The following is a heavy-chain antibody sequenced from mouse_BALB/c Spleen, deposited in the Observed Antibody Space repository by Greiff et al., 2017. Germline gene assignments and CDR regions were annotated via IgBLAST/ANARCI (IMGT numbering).Heavy chain of an antibody. CDR2: IYPGNSDT. D-gene: IGHD2-1*01. CDR1: GYSFTSYW. Sequence: VQLQQSGTVLARPGASVKMSCKASGYSFTSYWMHWVKQRPGQGLEWIGAIYPGNSDTSYNQKFKGKAKLTAVTSASTAYMELSSLTNEDSAVYYCTKGIYDGNYVGAMDYWGQGTSVTVSS. J-gene: IGHJ4*01. CDR3: TKGIYDGNYVGAMDY. V-gene: IGHV1-5*01.